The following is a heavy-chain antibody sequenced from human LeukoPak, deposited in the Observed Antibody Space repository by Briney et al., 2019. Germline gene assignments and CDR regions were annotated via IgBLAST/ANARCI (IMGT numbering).Heavy chain of an antibody. J-gene: IGHJ4*02. D-gene: IGHD1-26*01. CDR3: ARASGIDYTDMPDY. V-gene: IGHV3-53*01. CDR2: NSGEST. CDR1: GFSVSSSY. Sequence: GGSLRLSCAASGFSVSSSYMNWVRQAPGRGLEWVAVNSGESTNYADSVKGRFTISRDSSKNTLYLQMNSLRAEDTAVYYCARASGIDYTDMPDYWGQGTLVTVSS.